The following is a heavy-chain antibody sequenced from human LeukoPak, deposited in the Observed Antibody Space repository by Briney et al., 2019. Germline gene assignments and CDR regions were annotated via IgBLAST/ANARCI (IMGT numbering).Heavy chain of an antibody. V-gene: IGHV3-53*01. D-gene: IGHD3-22*01. CDR2: FYSPGST. J-gene: IGHJ3*02. CDR3: ARGGNIGYNYNAFDM. CDR1: GFTVTTKT. Sequence: GGSLRLSCAASGFTVTTKTMAWVRQAPGRGLEWVSVFYSPGSTYYADSVHGRFTISRDTSLNTLFLQMNSLRVEDTAVYYCARGGNIGYNYNAFDMWGQGTMVTVSA.